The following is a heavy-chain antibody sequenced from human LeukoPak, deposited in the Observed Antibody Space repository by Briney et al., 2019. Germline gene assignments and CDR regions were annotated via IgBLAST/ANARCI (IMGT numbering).Heavy chain of an antibody. CDR1: GFTFSNYN. D-gene: IGHD7-27*01. CDR2: ITTSDGNT. J-gene: IGHJ4*02. CDR3: AKDGGLWVSAHWGDS. Sequence: GGSLRLSCTASGFTFSNYNMNWVRQVPGKGLEWVSTITTSDGNTYYADSVKGRFTVSRDNSKNTLYLQMNSLRAEDTAVYYCAKDGGLWVSAHWGDSWGRGTLVTVSS. V-gene: IGHV3-23*01.